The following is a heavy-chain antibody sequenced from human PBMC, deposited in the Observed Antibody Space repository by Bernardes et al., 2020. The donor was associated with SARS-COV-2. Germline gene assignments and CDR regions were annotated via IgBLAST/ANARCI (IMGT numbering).Heavy chain of an antibody. Sequence: SETLSLTCTVSGVSISSSYWSWIRQSPGGGLEWIGYVYYSGDTSYNPSLNSRVTISADTSKNQLSLKLTSVTAADTAVYFCARGHYDSRLYSNPFDFWGQGTLVTVSS. CDR1: GVSISSSY. D-gene: IGHD4-4*01. V-gene: IGHV4-59*13. J-gene: IGHJ4*02. CDR3: ARGHYDSRLYSNPFDF. CDR2: VYYSGDT.